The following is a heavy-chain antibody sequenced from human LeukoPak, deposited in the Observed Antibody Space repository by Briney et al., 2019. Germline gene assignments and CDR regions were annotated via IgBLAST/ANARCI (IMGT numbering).Heavy chain of an antibody. Sequence: SETLSLTCSVSGGSIRSSYWNWIRQSPGKGLEWLGYIYYSGGTNYNPSLKGRVTLSIDMSKNQFSLRLAAVTAADTAVYYCARDSMYATNYFDPWGQGTLVTVSS. V-gene: IGHV4-59*01. CDR3: ARDSMYATNYFDP. J-gene: IGHJ5*02. CDR2: IYYSGGT. D-gene: IGHD2-8*01. CDR1: GGSIRSSY.